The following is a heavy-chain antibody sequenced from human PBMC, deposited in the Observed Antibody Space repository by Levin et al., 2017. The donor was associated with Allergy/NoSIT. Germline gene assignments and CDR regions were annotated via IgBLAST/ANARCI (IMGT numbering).Heavy chain of an antibody. J-gene: IGHJ4*02. CDR2: FSRSGSTT. CDR1: GFTFSSYA. CDR3: AKRSASGLYYFEY. V-gene: IGHV3-23*01. D-gene: IGHD6-19*01. Sequence: GESLKISCAASGFTFSSYAMSWVRQAPGKGLEWVSTFSRSGSTTYYADSVKGRFTISRDNSKNTLYLQMNSLRAEDTAVYFCAKRSASGLYYFEYWGQGTLVTVSS.